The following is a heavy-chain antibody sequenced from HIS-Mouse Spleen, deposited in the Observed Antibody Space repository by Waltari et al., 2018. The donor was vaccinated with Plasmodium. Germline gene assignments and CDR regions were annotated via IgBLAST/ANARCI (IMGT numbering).Heavy chain of an antibody. J-gene: IGHJ3*02. CDR2: MNHSGST. D-gene: IGHD7-27*01. V-gene: IGHV4-34*01. CDR3: ARGQLGIDAFDI. Sequence: QVQLQQWGAGLLKPSETLSLTCAVCGGSFSGYYWRWIRQPPGKGLEWIGEMNHSGSTNDNPSLKSRVTISVDTSKNQFSLKLSSVTAADTAVYYCARGQLGIDAFDIWGQGTMVTVSS. CDR1: GGSFSGYY.